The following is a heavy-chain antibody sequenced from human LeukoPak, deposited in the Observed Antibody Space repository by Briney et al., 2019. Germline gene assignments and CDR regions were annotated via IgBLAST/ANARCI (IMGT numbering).Heavy chain of an antibody. V-gene: IGHV4-61*08. D-gene: IGHD6-13*01. J-gene: IGHJ5*02. CDR3: ARGSSSWSNWFDP. CDR1: GGSISSGGYY. Sequence: SETLSLTCTVSGGSISSGGYYWSWIRQHPGKGLEWIGYIYYSGSTNYNPSLKSRVTISVDTSKNQFSLKLSSVTAADTAVYYCARGSSSWSNWFDPWGQGTLVTVSS. CDR2: IYYSGST.